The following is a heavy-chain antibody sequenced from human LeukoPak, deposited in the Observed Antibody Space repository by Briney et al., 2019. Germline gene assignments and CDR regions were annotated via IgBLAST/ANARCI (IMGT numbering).Heavy chain of an antibody. CDR1: GFTFSNYW. V-gene: IGHV3-7*03. D-gene: IGHD5-18*01. J-gene: IGHJ4*02. CDR3: ARDRAMDDF. CDR2: INQDASEK. Sequence: GGSLRLSCAASGFTFSNYWMNWVRQAPGKGLEWVANINQDASEKNYVDSVKGRFTISRDNAKNSLYQQMNSLRAEDTAVYYCARDRAMDDFWGQGTLVAVSS.